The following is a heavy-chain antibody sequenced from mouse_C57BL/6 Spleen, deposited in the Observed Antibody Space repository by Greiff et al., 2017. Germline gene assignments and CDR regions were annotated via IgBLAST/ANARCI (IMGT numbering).Heavy chain of an antibody. CDR1: GFNIKDDY. CDR3: TTTVTTSSWFAY. CDR2: IDPENGDT. V-gene: IGHV14-4*01. J-gene: IGHJ3*01. D-gene: IGHD2-2*01. Sequence: VQLKQSGAELVRPGASVKLSCTASGFNIKDDYMHWVKQRPEQGLEWIGWIDPENGDTEYASKFQGKATLTADTSSNTAYLQLSSLTSEDTAVYYCTTTVTTSSWFAYWGQGTLVTVSA.